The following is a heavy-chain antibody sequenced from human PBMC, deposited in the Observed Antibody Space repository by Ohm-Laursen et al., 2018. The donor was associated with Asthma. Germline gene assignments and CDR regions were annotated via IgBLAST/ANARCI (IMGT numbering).Heavy chain of an antibody. CDR3: ARGNLEGLL. CDR1: GFTFRSYA. J-gene: IGHJ4*02. V-gene: IGHV3-30-3*01. Sequence: SLRLSCTASGFTFRSYAMHWVRQAPGKGLEWVAVGGSYYDGGLKYYADSVNGRFTVSRDDSKNTLYLQMNSLRPDDTAVYYCARGNLEGLLWGQGTLVTVSS. D-gene: IGHD1-1*01. CDR2: GGSYYDGGLK.